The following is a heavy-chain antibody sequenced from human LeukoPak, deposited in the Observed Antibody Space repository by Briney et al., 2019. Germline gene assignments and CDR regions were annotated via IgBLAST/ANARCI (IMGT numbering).Heavy chain of an antibody. CDR2: IKLDGSEK. D-gene: IGHD2-2*01. CDR3: ARNAPLDY. V-gene: IGHV3-7*01. CDR1: GFTFSNSW. Sequence: GGSLRLSCAASGFTFSNSWMSWVRQAPGKGLEWLAFIKLDGSEKYYVDSVKGRFTVSRDNAKESLYLQMNILRVEDPAVYYCARNAPLDYWGQGTLVTVSS. J-gene: IGHJ4*02.